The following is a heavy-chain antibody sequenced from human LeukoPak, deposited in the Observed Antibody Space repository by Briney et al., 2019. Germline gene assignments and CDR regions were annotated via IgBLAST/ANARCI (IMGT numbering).Heavy chain of an antibody. V-gene: IGHV3-9*01. D-gene: IGHD3-22*01. Sequence: GGSLRLSCAASGFTFDDYAMHWVRQAPGKGLEWVSGISWNSGSIGYADSVKGRFTISRDNAKNSLYLQMNSLRAEDTALYYCAKGAYDSSGYCFDYWGQGTLVTVSS. J-gene: IGHJ4*02. CDR1: GFTFDDYA. CDR2: ISWNSGSI. CDR3: AKGAYDSSGYCFDY.